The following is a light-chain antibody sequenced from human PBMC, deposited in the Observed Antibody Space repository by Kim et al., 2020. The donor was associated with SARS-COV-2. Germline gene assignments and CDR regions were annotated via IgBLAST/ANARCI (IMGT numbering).Light chain of an antibody. Sequence: RKVYISCSGNSPNIGNNAVNWYQQFPGKAPKPLIYYNNLLSSGVSDRFSGSKSGTSASLAISGLQSEDEADYYCETWDDSVNGWVFGGGTQLTVL. J-gene: IGLJ3*02. CDR2: YNN. CDR1: SPNIGNNA. CDR3: ETWDDSVNGWV. V-gene: IGLV1-36*01.